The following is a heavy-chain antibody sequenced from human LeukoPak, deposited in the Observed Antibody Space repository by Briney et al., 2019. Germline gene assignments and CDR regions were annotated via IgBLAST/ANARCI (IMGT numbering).Heavy chain of an antibody. CDR3: ARGYSSSSWFDP. Sequence: GGSLKLSWAASGFTFSSYWMHWVRQAPGKGLVWVSRINSDGSSTSYADSVKGRFTISRDNAKNTLYLQMNSLRAEDTAVYYCARGYSSSSWFDPWGQGTLVTVSS. CDR1: GFTFSSYW. J-gene: IGHJ5*02. D-gene: IGHD6-6*01. V-gene: IGHV3-74*01. CDR2: INSDGSST.